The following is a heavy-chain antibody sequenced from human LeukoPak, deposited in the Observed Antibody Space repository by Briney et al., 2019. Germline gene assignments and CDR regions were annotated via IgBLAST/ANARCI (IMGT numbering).Heavy chain of an antibody. CDR2: INPNSGGT. Sequence: EASVKVSCKASGYTFTGYYMHWVRQAPGQGLEWMGWINPNSGGTNYAQKFQGRVTMTRDTSISTAYMELSRLRSDDTAVYYCARDLKDSSGYHYYYGMDVWGQGTTVTVSS. CDR3: ARDLKDSSGYHYYYGMDV. D-gene: IGHD3-22*01. V-gene: IGHV1-2*02. CDR1: GYTFTGYY. J-gene: IGHJ6*02.